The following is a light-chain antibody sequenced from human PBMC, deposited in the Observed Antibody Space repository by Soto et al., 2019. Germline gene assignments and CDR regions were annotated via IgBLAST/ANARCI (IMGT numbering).Light chain of an antibody. CDR3: QHYNSYSEA. V-gene: IGKV1-5*01. CDR2: AAS. Sequence: DIPLTQSHPTLSGSLRERVPIXSRASQTISSWLAWYQQKPGKVPKLLIYAASTLQSGVPSRFSGSGSGTEFTLTISSLQPDDFATYYCQHYNSYSEAFGQGTKVDIK. J-gene: IGKJ1*01. CDR1: QTISSW.